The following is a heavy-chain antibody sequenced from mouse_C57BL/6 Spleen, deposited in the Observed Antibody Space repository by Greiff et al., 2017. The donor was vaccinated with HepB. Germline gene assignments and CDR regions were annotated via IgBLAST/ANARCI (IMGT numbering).Heavy chain of an antibody. CDR2: ISSGSSTI. CDR3: ARKVYGNYLYYAMDY. D-gene: IGHD2-1*01. V-gene: IGHV5-17*01. Sequence: VQLKESGGGLVKPGGSLKLSCAASGFTFSDYGMHWVRQAPEKGLEWVAYISSGSSTIYYADTVKGRFTISRDNAKNTLFLQMTSLRSEDTAMYYCARKVYGNYLYYAMDYWGQGTSVTVSS. CDR1: GFTFSDYG. J-gene: IGHJ4*01.